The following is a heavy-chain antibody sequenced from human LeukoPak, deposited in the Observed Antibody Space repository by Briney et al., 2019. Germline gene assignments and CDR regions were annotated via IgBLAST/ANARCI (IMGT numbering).Heavy chain of an antibody. D-gene: IGHD4-17*01. J-gene: IGHJ4*02. CDR3: ARSWDYGDYFDY. Sequence: SETLSLTCTVSGGSISSGGYYWSWIRQHPGKGLEWIGYIYYSGSTYYNPSLKSRVTISVDTSKNQFSLKLSSVTAADTAVYYCARSWDYGDYFDYWGQGTLVTVSS. CDR1: GGSISSGGYY. V-gene: IGHV4-31*03. CDR2: IYYSGST.